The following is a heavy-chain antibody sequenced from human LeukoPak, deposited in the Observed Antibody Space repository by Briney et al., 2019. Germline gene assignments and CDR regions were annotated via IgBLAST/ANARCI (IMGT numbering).Heavy chain of an antibody. CDR3: AKDYSGSGSYWYFDY. D-gene: IGHD3-10*01. V-gene: IGHV3-30*04. J-gene: IGHJ4*02. CDR2: IPYDGSNK. Sequence: GRTLRLSCAASGFTFSSYAMHWVRQAPGKGLEWVALIPYDGSNKYYADSVKGRFTVSRDNSKNTLYLQMNSLRAEDTAAYYCAKDYSGSGSYWYFDYWGQGTLVTVSS. CDR1: GFTFSSYA.